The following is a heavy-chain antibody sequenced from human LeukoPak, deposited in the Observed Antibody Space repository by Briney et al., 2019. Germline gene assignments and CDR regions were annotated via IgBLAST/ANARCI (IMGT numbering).Heavy chain of an antibody. CDR2: ISYDGSNK. CDR1: GFTFSSYA. J-gene: IGHJ6*03. D-gene: IGHD2-15*01. CDR3: ARGLPLYCSGGSCYYYYYYMDV. Sequence: GGSLRLSCAASGFTFSSYAMHWVRQAPGKGLEWVAVISYDGSNKYYADSVKGRFTISRDNSKNTLYLQMNSLRAEDTAVYYCARGLPLYCSGGSCYYYYYYMDVWGKGTTVTASS. V-gene: IGHV3-30*04.